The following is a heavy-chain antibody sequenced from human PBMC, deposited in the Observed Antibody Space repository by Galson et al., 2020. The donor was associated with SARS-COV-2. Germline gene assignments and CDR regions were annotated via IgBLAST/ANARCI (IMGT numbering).Heavy chain of an antibody. V-gene: IGHV3-23*01. CDR3: ARGKRITTANYFED. CDR2: IGGAGTYA. CDR1: GFVFRSAG. D-gene: IGHD3-3*01. J-gene: IGHJ4*02. Sequence: GESLKISCEASGFVFRSAGMSWVRQAPGKGLEWVSHIGGAGTYAYYADSVTGRFTISRDNSKNTVYLQMDSLRVEDTAIYYCARGKRITTANYFEDWVQGTLVTVSS.